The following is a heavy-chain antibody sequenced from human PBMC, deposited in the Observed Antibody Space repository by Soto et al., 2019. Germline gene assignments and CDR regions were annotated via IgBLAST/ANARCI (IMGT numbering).Heavy chain of an antibody. J-gene: IGHJ6*02. CDR2: ISHSGST. CDR3: ARGLQRRFGGYKGLGYHGMDV. D-gene: IGHD5-12*01. CDR1: GGSFRDYY. Sequence: SETLSLTCAVNGGSFRDYYWSWVRQPPGKGLELIGEISHSGSTSYNPSLKSRVTISIDTSKNQFSLKLSSVSAADTAMYYCARGLQRRFGGYKGLGYHGMDVWGQGTTVTVSS. V-gene: IGHV4-34*01.